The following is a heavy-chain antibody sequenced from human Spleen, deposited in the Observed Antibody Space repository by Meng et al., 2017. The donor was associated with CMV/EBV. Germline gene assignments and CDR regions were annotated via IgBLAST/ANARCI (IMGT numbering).Heavy chain of an antibody. CDR3: ASVLGQLPIVGEG. Sequence: GESLKISCAASGFTFSGYCMNWVRQAPGKGLEWVSYISSSSSYIYYADSVKGRFTISRDNAKNSLYLQMNSLRSEDTAVSYCASVLGQLPIVGEGWGQGTLVTVSS. D-gene: IGHD3-16*01. J-gene: IGHJ4*02. CDR1: GFTFSGYC. V-gene: IGHV3-21*01. CDR2: ISSSSSYI.